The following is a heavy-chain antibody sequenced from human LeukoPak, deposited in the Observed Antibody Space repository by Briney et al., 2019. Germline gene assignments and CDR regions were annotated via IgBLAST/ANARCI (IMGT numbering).Heavy chain of an antibody. Sequence: SQTLSLTCTVSGGSISSGSYYWSWIRQPAGKGLEWIGRIYTCGSTIYNPSLKSRVTISLDTSKNQFSLKLSSVTAADTAVYYCARDSSLSGWFDPWGQGTLVTVSS. V-gene: IGHV4-61*02. CDR2: IYTCGST. CDR1: GGSISSGSYY. CDR3: ARDSSLSGWFDP. D-gene: IGHD3-10*01. J-gene: IGHJ5*02.